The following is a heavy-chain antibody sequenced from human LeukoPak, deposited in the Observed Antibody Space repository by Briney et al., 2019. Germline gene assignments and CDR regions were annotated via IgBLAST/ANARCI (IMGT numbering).Heavy chain of an antibody. J-gene: IGHJ4*01. D-gene: IGHD6-13*01. Sequence: PSETLSLTCTVSGGSISSSSCYWVWIRQPPGKGLEGIGSIYYSGSTYYTPNLKSRVTISVDTSKNQFSLKLSSVTAADTAVYYCPRQAPTSRSWYVAAQRGRSYSDYSGQR. V-gene: IGHV4-39*01. CDR3: PRQAPTSRSWYVAAQRGRSYSDY. CDR1: GGSISSSSCY. CDR2: IYYSGST.